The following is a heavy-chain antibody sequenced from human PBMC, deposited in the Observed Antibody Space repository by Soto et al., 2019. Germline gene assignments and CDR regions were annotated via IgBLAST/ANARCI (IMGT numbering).Heavy chain of an antibody. Sequence: EVQLVESGGGLVQPGWSLRLSCAASGFTFSTYWMHWVRQPPGKGRVWVSRINNDGSNTAYADAVKGRFTISRDNAQSTLFLQMNSWRPEDTAVYYCARGPVIGTTEYGLDVWGQRTKVSVSS. CDR2: INNDGSNT. J-gene: IGHJ6*02. D-gene: IGHD1-7*01. V-gene: IGHV3-74*01. CDR1: GFTFSTYW. CDR3: ARGPVIGTTEYGLDV.